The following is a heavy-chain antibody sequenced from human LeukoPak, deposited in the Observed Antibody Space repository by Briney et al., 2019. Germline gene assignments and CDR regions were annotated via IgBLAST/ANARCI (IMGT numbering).Heavy chain of an antibody. D-gene: IGHD6-13*01. CDR1: GFTFSSYG. Sequence: GGSLRLSCAASGFTFSSYGMHWVRQAPGKGLEWVAVIWYDGSNKYYADSVKGRFTISRDNSKNTLYLQMNSLRAEDTAVYYCAREPPGPSRWFDYWGQGTLVTASS. CDR2: IWYDGSNK. J-gene: IGHJ4*02. V-gene: IGHV3-33*01. CDR3: AREPPGPSRWFDY.